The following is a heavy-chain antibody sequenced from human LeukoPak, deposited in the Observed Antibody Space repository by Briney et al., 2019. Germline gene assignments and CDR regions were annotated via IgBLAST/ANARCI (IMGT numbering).Heavy chain of an antibody. Sequence: ASVKVSCKASGYTFTSYAMNWVRQAPGQGLEWMGWINTNTGNPTYAQGFTGRFAFSLDTSVSTAYLQISSLKAEDTVVYYCARDRATMIVGDAFDIWGQGTMVTVSS. CDR2: INTNTGNP. V-gene: IGHV7-4-1*02. J-gene: IGHJ3*02. CDR3: ARDRATMIVGDAFDI. D-gene: IGHD3-22*01. CDR1: GYTFTSYA.